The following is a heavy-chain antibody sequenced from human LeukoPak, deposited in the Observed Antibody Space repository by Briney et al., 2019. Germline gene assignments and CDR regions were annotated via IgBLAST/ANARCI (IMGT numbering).Heavy chain of an antibody. Sequence: SETLSLTCTVSGGSISSYYWSWIRQPAGKGLEWIGRIYTSGSTNYNPSLKSRVTMSVDTSKNQFSLKLSSVTAAGTAVYYCARVHGRVVAARGYYYCMDVWGKGTTVTVSS. CDR2: IYTSGST. D-gene: IGHD2-15*01. CDR1: GGSISSYY. V-gene: IGHV4-4*07. J-gene: IGHJ6*03. CDR3: ARVHGRVVAARGYYYCMDV.